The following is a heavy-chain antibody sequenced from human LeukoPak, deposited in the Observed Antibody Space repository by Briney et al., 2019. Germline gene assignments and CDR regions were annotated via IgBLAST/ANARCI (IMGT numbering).Heavy chain of an antibody. CDR2: ITSSTSTI. J-gene: IGHJ4*02. D-gene: IGHD6-25*01. CDR3: ARGAAGMAYFDY. Sequence: ETLSLTCTVSGGSISNNNYYWAWVRQAPGKGLEWVSYITSSTSTIYYADSVKGRFTISRDNAKNSLYLQMNSLRDEDTAVYYCARGAAGMAYFDYWGQGTLVTVSS. V-gene: IGHV3-48*02. CDR1: GGSISNNNYY.